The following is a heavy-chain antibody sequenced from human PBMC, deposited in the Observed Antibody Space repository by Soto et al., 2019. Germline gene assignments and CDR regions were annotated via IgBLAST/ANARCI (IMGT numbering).Heavy chain of an antibody. CDR2: ISWNSGRI. CDR3: ARDLRPYGDYWRSTFGY. V-gene: IGHV3-9*01. CDR1: GISFDDYA. J-gene: IGHJ4*02. D-gene: IGHD4-17*01. Sequence: EVQLVESGGGLVQPGRSLRLSCAASGISFDDYAMHWVRQAPGKGLEWVSGISWNSGRIGYADSVKGRLTISRDNAKNSPYLQMNSLRAENTALHYYARDLRPYGDYWRSTFGYRGQGTLVTVSS.